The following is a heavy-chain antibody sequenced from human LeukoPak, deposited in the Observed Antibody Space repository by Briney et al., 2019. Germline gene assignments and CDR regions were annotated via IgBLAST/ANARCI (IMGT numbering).Heavy chain of an antibody. J-gene: IGHJ4*02. V-gene: IGHV4-59*08. CDR2: IYYSGST. CDR1: GGSISSDY. CDR3: ARSPDYGGNSDFDY. D-gene: IGHD4-23*01. Sequence: PSETLSLTCTVSGGSISSDYWSWIRQPPGKGLEWIGYIYYSGSTNYNPSLKSRVTISVDTSKNQFSPKLSSVTAADTAVYYCARSPDYGGNSDFDYWGQGTLVTVSS.